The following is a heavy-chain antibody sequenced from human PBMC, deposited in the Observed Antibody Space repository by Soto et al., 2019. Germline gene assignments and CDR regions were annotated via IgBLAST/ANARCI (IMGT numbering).Heavy chain of an antibody. CDR2: IYYSGST. Sequence: ASETLSLTCTVSGGSISSYYWSWIRQPPGKGLEWIGYIYYSGSTNYNPSLKSRVIISVDTSKNQFSLKLSSVTAADTAVYYCARGRVTTPPHWFDPWGQGTLVTVSS. J-gene: IGHJ5*02. CDR1: GGSISSYY. V-gene: IGHV4-59*01. D-gene: IGHD4-4*01. CDR3: ARGRVTTPPHWFDP.